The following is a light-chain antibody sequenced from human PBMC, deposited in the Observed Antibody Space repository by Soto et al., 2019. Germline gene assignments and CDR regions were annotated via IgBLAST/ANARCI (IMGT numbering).Light chain of an antibody. CDR1: QSIRHY. CDR2: GAS. J-gene: IGKJ1*01. CDR3: QHHNSYSQT. Sequence: DIQMTQSPPTLSASVGDRVTITCRASQSIRHYLAWYQQMPGKAPKLLIYGASTLQSGVPSRFSGSGSGTEFTLTISSLQHDDFVTYFCQHHNSYSQTFGQGTKVEIK. V-gene: IGKV1-5*01.